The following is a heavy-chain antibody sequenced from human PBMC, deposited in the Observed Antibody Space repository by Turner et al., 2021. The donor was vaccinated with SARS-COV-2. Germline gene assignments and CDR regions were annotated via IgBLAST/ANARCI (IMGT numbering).Heavy chain of an antibody. D-gene: IGHD3-10*01. J-gene: IGHJ4*02. V-gene: IGHV3-33*01. CDR2: IWYDGSNK. CDR3: ARDLFQDYGSGSYRLDY. Sequence: QVQLVESGGGVVQPGRSLRLSCAASGFPFSSYGRHWVRQAPGKGLEWVALIWYDGSNKYYADSVKGRFTISRDNSKNTLYLQMNSLRAEDTAVYYCARDLFQDYGSGSYRLDYWGQGTLVTVSS. CDR1: GFPFSSYG.